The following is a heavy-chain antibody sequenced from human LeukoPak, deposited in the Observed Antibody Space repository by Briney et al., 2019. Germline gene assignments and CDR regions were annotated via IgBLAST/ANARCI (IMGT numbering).Heavy chain of an antibody. CDR2: IGPGGGDI. J-gene: IGHJ4*02. Sequence: GGSLRLSCAASGFTFSTYAMTWVRQAPGKGLEWVTVIGPGGGDILYADSVKGRFTISRDNSENTLYLQMHSLRAEDTAVYYCAKYCGGDCFRNFDYWGQGTLVTVSS. CDR3: AKYCGGDCFRNFDY. V-gene: IGHV3-23*01. CDR1: GFTFSTYA. D-gene: IGHD2-21*02.